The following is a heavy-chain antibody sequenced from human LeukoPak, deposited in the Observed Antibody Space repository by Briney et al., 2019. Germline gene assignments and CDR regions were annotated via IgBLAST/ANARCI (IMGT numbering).Heavy chain of an antibody. CDR2: IIPIFGES. CDR3: ARTDRPFSNGCDY. CDR1: GGTFTTSP. D-gene: IGHD6-19*01. J-gene: IGHJ4*02. V-gene: IGHV1-69*02. Sequence: GASVKVSCKASGGTFTTSPVSWVRQAPGQGLEWMGRIIPIFGESNHAHKFQGRVTITTDKSTTTVFMELTSLRFEDTAVYYCARTDRPFSNGCDYWGQGTLVTVSS.